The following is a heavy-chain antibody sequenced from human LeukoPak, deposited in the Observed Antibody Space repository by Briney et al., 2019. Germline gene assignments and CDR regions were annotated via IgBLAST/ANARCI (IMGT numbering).Heavy chain of an antibody. CDR3: TKTLHYYDSSGYSAVGPTDV. D-gene: IGHD3-22*01. V-gene: IGHV3-15*01. CDR2: IKSKTDGGTT. J-gene: IGHJ6*02. Sequence: PGGSLRLSCAASGFTFSNAWMSWVRQAPGKGLEWVGRIKSKTDGGTTDYAAPVKGRFTISRDDSINTLYLQMNSLKTEDTAVYYCTKTLHYYDSSGYSAVGPTDVWGQGTTVTVSS. CDR1: GFTFSNAW.